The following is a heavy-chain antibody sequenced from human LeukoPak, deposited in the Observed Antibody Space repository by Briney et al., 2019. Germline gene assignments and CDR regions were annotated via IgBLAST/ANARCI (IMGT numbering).Heavy chain of an antibody. D-gene: IGHD3-10*01. CDR2: ISYDGSNK. CDR3: ASVWFGELWGEFDY. Sequence: PGGSLRLSCADSGFTFSIYGMHCVREAPGEGLGWGAVISYDGSNKYYADSVKGRFTISRDNSKTTLYLQMNSLRAEDTPVYYCASVWFGELWGEFDYWRQGPRVRVSS. J-gene: IGHJ4*02. CDR1: GFTFSIYG. V-gene: IGHV3-30*03.